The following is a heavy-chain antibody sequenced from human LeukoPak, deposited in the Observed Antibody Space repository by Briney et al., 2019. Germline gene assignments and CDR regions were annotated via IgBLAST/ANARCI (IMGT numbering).Heavy chain of an antibody. D-gene: IGHD4-17*01. CDR3: ARDDYGDYGAKYYFDY. Sequence: GGSLRLSCAAPGFTFSSYAMHWVRQAPGKGLEWVAVISYDGSNKYHADSVKGRFTISRDNSKNTLYLQMNSLRAEDTAVYYCARDDYGDYGAKYYFDYWGQGTLVTVSS. CDR2: ISYDGSNK. J-gene: IGHJ4*02. CDR1: GFTFSSYA. V-gene: IGHV3-30-3*01.